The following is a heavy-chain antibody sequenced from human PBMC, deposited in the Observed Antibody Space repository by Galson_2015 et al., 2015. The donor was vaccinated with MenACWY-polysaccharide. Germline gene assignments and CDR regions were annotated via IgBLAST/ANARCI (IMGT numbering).Heavy chain of an antibody. V-gene: IGHV2-5*02. D-gene: IGHD2-21*02. CDR1: GFSLSTRGVG. Sequence: PALVKPTQTLTLTCSFSGFSLSTRGVGVGWIRQPPGRALEWLALIYGDDDKRYSPSLESRLTLTKDTSKNQVFLIMTNMDPVDTATFYCARRPVATAKGGGYDHWGQGTLVTVSS. CDR2: IYGDDDK. CDR3: ARRPVATAKGGGYDH. J-gene: IGHJ4*02.